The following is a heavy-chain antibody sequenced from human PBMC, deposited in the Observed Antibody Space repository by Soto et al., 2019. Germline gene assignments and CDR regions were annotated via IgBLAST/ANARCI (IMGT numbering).Heavy chain of an antibody. D-gene: IGHD3-9*01. Sequence: SGPTLVNPTQTLTLTCTFSGFSLSTSGVGVAWIRQPPGKALEWLALIYWDDGKRYSPSLKTRLNITKDTSKNQVVLTLTNVDPVDTATYYCAHTPAYDISTGYYHFDYWGQGSLVTVSS. CDR3: AHTPAYDISTGYYHFDY. CDR1: GFSLSTSGVG. CDR2: IYWDDGK. V-gene: IGHV2-5*02. J-gene: IGHJ4*02.